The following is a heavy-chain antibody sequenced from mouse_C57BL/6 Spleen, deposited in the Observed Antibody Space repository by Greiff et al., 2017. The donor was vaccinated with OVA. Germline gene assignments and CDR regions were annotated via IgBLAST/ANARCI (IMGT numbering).Heavy chain of an antibody. CDR1: GYTFTSYW. Sequence: QVQLKQPGAELVKPGASVKVSCKASGYTFTSYWMHWVKQRPGQGLEWIGRIHPSDSDTNYNQKFKGKATLTVDKSSSTAYMQLSSLTSEDSSVYYCAIDWDDAWFAYWGQGTLVTVSA. J-gene: IGHJ3*01. CDR2: IHPSDSDT. CDR3: AIDWDDAWFAY. V-gene: IGHV1-74*01. D-gene: IGHD4-1*01.